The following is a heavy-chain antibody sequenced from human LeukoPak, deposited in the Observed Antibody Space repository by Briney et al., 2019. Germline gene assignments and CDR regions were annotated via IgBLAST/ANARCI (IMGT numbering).Heavy chain of an antibody. Sequence: PGGSLRLSCAASGFTFSSYAMSWVRQAPGKGLEWVSIVSSSGGSTCYADSVEGRFTISRDNSKNTLYLEMNSLRAEDTAKYYCAKVLDFWSGYWRYYMDVWGKGTTVTVSS. CDR2: VSSSGGST. CDR3: AKVLDFWSGYWRYYMDV. V-gene: IGHV3-23*01. J-gene: IGHJ6*03. D-gene: IGHD3-3*01. CDR1: GFTFSSYA.